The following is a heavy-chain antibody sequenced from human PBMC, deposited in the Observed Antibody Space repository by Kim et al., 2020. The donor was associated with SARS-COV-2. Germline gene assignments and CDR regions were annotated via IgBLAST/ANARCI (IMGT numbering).Heavy chain of an antibody. J-gene: IGHJ5*02. Sequence: SETLSLTCSVSGDSISSTTYYWGWVRQPPGRGLEWIGSIYYTGTTHYTPSLKSRVTISVDTSRNQFSLRLSSVTAADTAMYYCARHSPMVRGVVPGWFDP. CDR1: GDSISSTTYY. D-gene: IGHD3-10*01. CDR2: IYYTGTT. V-gene: IGHV4-39*01. CDR3: ARHSPMVRGVVPGWFDP.